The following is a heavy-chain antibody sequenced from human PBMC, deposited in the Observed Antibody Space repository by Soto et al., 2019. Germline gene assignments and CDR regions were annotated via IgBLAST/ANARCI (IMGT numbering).Heavy chain of an antibody. CDR2: ISYDGSNK. CDR1: GFTFSSYG. J-gene: IGHJ4*02. CDR3: AKDKGSFYYGSAGGGFDY. V-gene: IGHV3-30*18. D-gene: IGHD3-10*01. Sequence: GGSLRLSCAASGFTFSSYGMHWVRQAPGKGLEWVAVISYDGSNKYYADSVKGRFTISRDNSKNTLYLQMNSLRAEDTAVYYCAKDKGSFYYGSAGGGFDYWGQGTLVTVSS.